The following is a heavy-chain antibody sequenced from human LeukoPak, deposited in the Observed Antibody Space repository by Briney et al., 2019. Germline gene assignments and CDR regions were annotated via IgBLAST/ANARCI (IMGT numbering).Heavy chain of an antibody. CDR3: ARDRGVAPSGTQGY. V-gene: IGHV1-69*06. CDR2: IIPIFGTA. D-gene: IGHD6-13*01. J-gene: IGHJ4*02. CDR1: GVTFSSYA. Sequence: SVKVSCKASGVTFSSYAISWVRQAPGQGLEWMGGIIPIFGTANYAQKFQGRVTITADKSTSTAYMELSSLRSEDTAVYYCARDRGVAPSGTQGYWGQGTLVTVSS.